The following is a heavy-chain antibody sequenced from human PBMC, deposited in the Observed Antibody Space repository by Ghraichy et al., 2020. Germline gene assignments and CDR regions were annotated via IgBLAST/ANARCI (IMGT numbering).Heavy chain of an antibody. CDR1: GFTFSDYY. J-gene: IGHJ6*03. D-gene: IGHD5-12*01. CDR3: ASFAINYYYYMDV. Sequence: GGSLRLSCAASGFTFSDYYMSWIRQAPGKGLEWVSYISSSSSYTNYADSVKGRFTISRDNAKNSLYLQMNSLRAEDTAVYYCASFAINYYYYMDVWGKGTTVTVSS. V-gene: IGHV3-11*06. CDR2: ISSSSSYT.